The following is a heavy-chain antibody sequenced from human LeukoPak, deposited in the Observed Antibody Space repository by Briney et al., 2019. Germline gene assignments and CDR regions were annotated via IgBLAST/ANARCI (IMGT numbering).Heavy chain of an antibody. Sequence: GGSLRLSCAASGFTFSNYWMSWVRQAPGKGLEWVANIKQDGSEKYYVDSVKGRFTISRDNVKNSIYLQMNSLRVEDTAVYYCAREPSFEYWGQGTLVTVSS. CDR2: IKQDGSEK. CDR1: GFTFSNYW. V-gene: IGHV3-7*01. CDR3: AREPSFEY. J-gene: IGHJ4*02.